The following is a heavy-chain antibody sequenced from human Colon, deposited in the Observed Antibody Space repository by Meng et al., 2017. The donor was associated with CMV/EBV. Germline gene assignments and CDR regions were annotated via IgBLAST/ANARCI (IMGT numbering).Heavy chain of an antibody. CDR1: GDSIRSHY. J-gene: IGHJ5*02. Sequence: LSLTCTVSGDSIRSHYWSWIRQPPGKGLEWVSYIGSYTSTIYYADSVKGRFTISRDNAKNALYLQMSSLRAEDTAVYYGARGVSTPPPRYWFDPWGQGTLVTVSS. V-gene: IGHV3-11*04. D-gene: IGHD2-8*01. CDR3: ARGVSTPPPRYWFDP. CDR2: IGSYTSTI.